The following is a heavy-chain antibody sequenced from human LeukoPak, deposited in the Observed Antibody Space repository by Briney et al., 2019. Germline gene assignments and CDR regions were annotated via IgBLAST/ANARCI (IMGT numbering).Heavy chain of an antibody. CDR1: GFTLSRYS. J-gene: IGHJ4*02. CDR2: ISSSSNCI. Sequence: GRALRLSRAASGFTLSRYSMNWVRPAPGRGVEWVSSISSSSNCIYYADSVKGRFTISRDNSKITLYLQMNSLRAEDTAVYYCAKDTGWYYYDSSGYSSRWGQGTLVTVSS. CDR3: AKDTGWYYYDSSGYSSR. V-gene: IGHV3-21*04. D-gene: IGHD3-22*01.